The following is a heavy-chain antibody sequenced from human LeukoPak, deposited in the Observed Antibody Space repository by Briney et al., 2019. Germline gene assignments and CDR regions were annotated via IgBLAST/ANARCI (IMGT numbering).Heavy chain of an antibody. J-gene: IGHJ4*02. D-gene: IGHD1-26*01. Sequence: GALGLSWAASGFPFSSYWMHWVRQAPGKGLVGVPLINRDGRSTSYADSVKGRFTISTDNAKNTLYLKMNSLRAEDTAVYYCARVLSYYFYFDYWGQGTLVTVSS. CDR2: INRDGRST. V-gene: IGHV3-74*01. CDR3: ARVLSYYFYFDY. CDR1: GFPFSSYW.